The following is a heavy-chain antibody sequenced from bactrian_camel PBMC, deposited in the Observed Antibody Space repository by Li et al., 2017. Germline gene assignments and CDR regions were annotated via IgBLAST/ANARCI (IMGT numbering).Heavy chain of an antibody. J-gene: IGHJ4*01. V-gene: IGHV3S53*01. CDR2: INKGGAT. CDR1: AYFTSKHC. CDR3: ATPSALVTTG. Sequence: QVQLVESGGGSVQAGGSLRLSCAASAYFTSKHCMAWFRQAPGREREFVSSINKGGATAYADSVKGRFASAQDNAENTWYLQVNGLKPEDTAMYYCATPSALVTTGWGQGTQVTVS. D-gene: IGHD3*01.